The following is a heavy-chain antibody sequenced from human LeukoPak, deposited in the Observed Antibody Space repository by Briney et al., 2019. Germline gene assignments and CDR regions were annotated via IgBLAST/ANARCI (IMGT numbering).Heavy chain of an antibody. V-gene: IGHV3-23*01. CDR2: LSGSGITT. CDR1: GFTFRNSA. Sequence: PGGSLRLSCAASGFTFRNSAMSGVRQAPGKELEWVSTLSGSGITTYYADSVKGRFTISRDNSKNTLYLQMNSLRAEDTAVYYCAKGIYSSGWSYFDYWGHGTLVTVSS. J-gene: IGHJ4*01. CDR3: AKGIYSSGWSYFDY. D-gene: IGHD6-19*01.